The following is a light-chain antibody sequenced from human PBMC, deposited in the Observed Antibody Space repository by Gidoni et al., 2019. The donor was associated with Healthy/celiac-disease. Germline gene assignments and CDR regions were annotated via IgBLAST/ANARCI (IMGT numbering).Light chain of an antibody. Sequence: QPVLTHSSSASASLGSSVKLTCTLSSGHSSYIIAWHQQQPGKAPRYLMKLEGSGSYNKASGVPDRFSGSSSGADRYLTISNLQFEDEADYYCETWDSNTRVFGGGTKLTVL. CDR3: ETWDSNTRV. V-gene: IGLV4-60*02. CDR2: LEGSGSY. CDR1: SGHSSYI. J-gene: IGLJ3*02.